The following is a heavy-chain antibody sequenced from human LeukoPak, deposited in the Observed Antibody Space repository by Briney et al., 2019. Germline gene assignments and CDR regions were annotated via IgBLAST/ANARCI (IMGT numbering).Heavy chain of an antibody. Sequence: GASVRVSCKASGYTFTSYGISWVRQAPGQGLEWMGWISAYNGNTNYAQKLQGRVTMTTDTSTSTAYMELRSLRSDDTAVYYCARDFRVVVPAAKVHWFDPWGQGTLVTVSS. D-gene: IGHD2-2*01. CDR1: GYTFTSYG. J-gene: IGHJ5*02. CDR3: ARDFRVVVPAAKVHWFDP. CDR2: ISAYNGNT. V-gene: IGHV1-18*01.